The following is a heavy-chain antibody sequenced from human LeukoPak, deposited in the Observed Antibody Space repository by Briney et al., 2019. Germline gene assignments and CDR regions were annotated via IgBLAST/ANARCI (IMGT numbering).Heavy chain of an antibody. CDR1: GFTFSSFA. CDR2: INGGGGNT. D-gene: IGHD4-17*01. V-gene: IGHV3-23*01. Sequence: PAGSLRLSCAASGFTFSSFAMSWVRQAPGKGLEWVSAINGGGGNTYYADSVRGRFTISRDSSKNTLYLQMNSLRADDTAVYYCAKQGVTTRNFDYWGQGTLDTVSS. CDR3: AKQGVTTRNFDY. J-gene: IGHJ4*02.